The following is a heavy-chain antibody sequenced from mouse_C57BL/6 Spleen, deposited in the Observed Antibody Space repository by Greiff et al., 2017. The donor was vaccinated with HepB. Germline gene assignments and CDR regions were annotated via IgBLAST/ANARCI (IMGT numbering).Heavy chain of an antibody. CDR2: ISSGGSYT. Sequence: EVQLVESGGDLVKPGGSLKLSCAASGFTFSSYGMSWVRQTPDKRLEWVATISSGGSYTYYPDSVKGRFTISRDNAKNTLYLQMSSLKSEDTAMYYCARHEAAQATGAMDYWGQGTSVTVSS. CDR3: ARHEAAQATGAMDY. J-gene: IGHJ4*01. V-gene: IGHV5-6*01. D-gene: IGHD3-2*02. CDR1: GFTFSSYG.